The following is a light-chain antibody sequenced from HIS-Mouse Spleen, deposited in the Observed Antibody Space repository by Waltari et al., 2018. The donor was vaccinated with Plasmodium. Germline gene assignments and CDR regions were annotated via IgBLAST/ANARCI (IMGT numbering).Light chain of an antibody. V-gene: IGKV3-20*01. CDR2: GAS. Sequence: EIVLTQSPRTLSLSPGERATLSCRASQSVRSSYLTWYQQKPGQAPRLLIYGASSRATGIPDRFSGSGSGTDFTLTISRLEPEDFAVYYCQQYGSSPWTFGQGTKVEIK. CDR1: QSVRSSY. CDR3: QQYGSSPWT. J-gene: IGKJ1*01.